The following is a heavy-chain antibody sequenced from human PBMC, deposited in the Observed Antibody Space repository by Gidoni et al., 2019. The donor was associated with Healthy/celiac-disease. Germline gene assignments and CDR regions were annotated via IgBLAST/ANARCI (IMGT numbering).Heavy chain of an antibody. CDR1: GFTFSSYG. CDR3: ATSFKRGGYNFGDFDY. D-gene: IGHD5-12*01. CDR2: ISYDGSNK. Sequence: QVQLVESGGGVVQPGRCLRLSCAASGFTFSSYGMHWVRQAPGKGLEWVAVISYDGSNKYYADSVKGRFTISRDNSKNTLYLQMNSLRAEDTAVYYCATSFKRGGYNFGDFDYWGQGTLVTVSS. V-gene: IGHV3-30*03. J-gene: IGHJ4*02.